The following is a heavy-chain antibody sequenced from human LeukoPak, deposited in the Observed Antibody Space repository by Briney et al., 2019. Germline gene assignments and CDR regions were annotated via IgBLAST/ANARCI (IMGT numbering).Heavy chain of an antibody. Sequence: GGSLRLSCAASGFSFSRYSMIWVRQAPGKGLEWVSAITSGWNFVYYGSSVMGRFTISGDNAKNSLYLQMHSLRVEDTAVYYCARAIDSVVPAAIPDYWGQGTLVTVSS. CDR3: ARAIDSVVPAAIPDY. J-gene: IGHJ4*02. CDR1: GFSFSRYS. D-gene: IGHD2-2*01. V-gene: IGHV3-21*06. CDR2: ITSGWNFV.